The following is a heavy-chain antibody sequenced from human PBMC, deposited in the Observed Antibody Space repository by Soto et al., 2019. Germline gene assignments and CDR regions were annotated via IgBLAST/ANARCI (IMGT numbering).Heavy chain of an antibody. J-gene: IGHJ4*02. CDR3: AKSRRYYFDY. CDR1: GDSVSSKSAA. CDR2: TYYRSKWYN. V-gene: IGHV6-1*01. Sequence: SDTLYITFALSGDSVSSKSAAWNWIRQSPSRGLEWLGRTYYRSKWYNDYAVSVKSRITINPDTSKNQFSLQLNSVTPEDTAVYYCAKSRRYYFDYWGQGTLVTVS.